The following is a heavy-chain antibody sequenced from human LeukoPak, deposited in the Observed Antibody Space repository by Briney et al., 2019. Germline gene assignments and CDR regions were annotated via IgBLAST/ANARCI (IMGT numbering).Heavy chain of an antibody. Sequence: PSETLSLTCVDYGGSFTGYYWNWIRQPPGKGLEWIGEIHPSGSANYNPSLQSRVTMSLDTSRNQFFLNLRSVTAADSAVYYCARGPDFSKSGYCGHGTLVTVSS. CDR1: GGSFTGYY. J-gene: IGHJ4*01. CDR3: ARGPDFSKSGY. V-gene: IGHV4-34*01. D-gene: IGHD1-14*01. CDR2: IHPSGSA.